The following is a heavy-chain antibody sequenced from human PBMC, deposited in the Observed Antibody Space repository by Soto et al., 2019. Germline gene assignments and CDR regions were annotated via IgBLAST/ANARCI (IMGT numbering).Heavy chain of an antibody. Sequence: ASVKVSCKASGYTFTNYDIGWVRQAPGQGLEWMGWISAYNGNTKYAQKFQGRVTMTTDTSTSAAYMDLTSLRSDDTAIYYCARDLRDSYDRSGYFLAYYWGQGTLVTVSS. CDR1: GYTFTNYD. CDR3: ARDLRDSYDRSGYFLAYY. D-gene: IGHD3-22*01. V-gene: IGHV1-18*01. CDR2: ISAYNGNT. J-gene: IGHJ4*02.